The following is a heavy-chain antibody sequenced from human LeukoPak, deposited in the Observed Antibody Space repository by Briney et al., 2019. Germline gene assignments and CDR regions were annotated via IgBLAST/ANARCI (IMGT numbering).Heavy chain of an antibody. CDR3: ARSYNWFDP. CDR2: IIPIFGTA. V-gene: IGHV1-69*13. J-gene: IGHJ5*02. CDR1: GYTFTNYD. Sequence: ASVTVSCKASGYTFTNYDINWVRQAPGQGLEWMGGIIPIFGTANYAQKFQGRVTITADESTSTAYMELSSLRSEDTAVYYCARSYNWFDPWGQGTLVTVSS.